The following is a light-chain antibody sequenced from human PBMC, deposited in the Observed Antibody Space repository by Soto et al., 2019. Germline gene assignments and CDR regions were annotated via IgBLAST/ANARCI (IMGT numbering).Light chain of an antibody. V-gene: IGKV3-15*01. Sequence: EIVFTQSPGTVSVSPGERATLSCRASQSVSSNLAWYQQKPGQAPRLLIYGASTRATGIPARFSGSGSGTEFTLTIIGLQSEDFAVYYCQQYSIWRTVGEGTKVDIK. CDR3: QQYSIWRT. J-gene: IGKJ4*01. CDR1: QSVSSN. CDR2: GAS.